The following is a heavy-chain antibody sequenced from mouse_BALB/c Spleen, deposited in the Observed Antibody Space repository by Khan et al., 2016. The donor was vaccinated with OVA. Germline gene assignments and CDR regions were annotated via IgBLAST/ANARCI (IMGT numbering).Heavy chain of an antibody. D-gene: IGHD1-1*01. J-gene: IGHJ3*01. CDR2: ISTGGTYT. CDR1: GFTFSTYG. V-gene: IGHV5-6*01. CDR3: ARLAYYYNSEGFAY. Sequence: EVQLVESGGDLVKPGGSLKLSCAASGFTFSTYGMSWVRQTPDKRLEWVATISTGGTYTYYPDSVKGRLTISRDNAKNTLYLQLSSLKSEDTAIYYCARLAYYYNSEGFAYWGLGTLVTVSA.